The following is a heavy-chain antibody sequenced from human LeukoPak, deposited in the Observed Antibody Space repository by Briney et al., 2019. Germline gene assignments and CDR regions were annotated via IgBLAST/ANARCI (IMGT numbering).Heavy chain of an antibody. V-gene: IGHV1-2*02. Sequence: ASVKVSCKASGYTFTGYYMHWVRQAPGQGLEWMGWINPNSGGTNYAQKFQGRVTMTRDTSISTAYMELSRLRSDDTAVCYCARDRSPAPGRSYGRGHFDYWGQGTLVTVSS. CDR3: ARDRSPAPGRSYGRGHFDY. J-gene: IGHJ4*02. CDR2: INPNSGGT. CDR1: GYTFTGYY. D-gene: IGHD5-18*01.